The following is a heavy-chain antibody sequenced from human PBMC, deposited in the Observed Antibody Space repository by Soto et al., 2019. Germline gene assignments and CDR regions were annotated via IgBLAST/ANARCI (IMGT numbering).Heavy chain of an antibody. Sequence: QVQLQESGPGLVKPSGTLSLTCAVSGGSINSSNWWSWVRQPPGKGLEWIGEIYHSGSTNYNPSLKSRVTISVDKSKNQFSLNLSSMTAADTAMYYCARGGDVEVPTALDYWGQGTLVTVSS. J-gene: IGHJ4*02. CDR1: GGSINSSNW. CDR2: IYHSGST. CDR3: ARGGDVEVPTALDY. V-gene: IGHV4-4*02. D-gene: IGHD2-2*01.